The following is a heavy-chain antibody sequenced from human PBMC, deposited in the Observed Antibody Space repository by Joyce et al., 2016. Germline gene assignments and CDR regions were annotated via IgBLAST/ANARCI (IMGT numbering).Heavy chain of an antibody. CDR2: INTNSGGT. CDR1: GYTFIGYY. V-gene: IGHV1-2*02. J-gene: IGHJ4*02. Sequence: QVQLVQSGAEVKKPGASVKVSCKASGYTFIGYYMHWVRQAPGQGLEWMGCINTNSGGTNDAQKFQGRLTMTRDTTSSTVYMDLSRLRSDDTAVYFCARDPHLWSGNYYFDFWGQGTLVTVSS. D-gene: IGHD3-3*01. CDR3: ARDPHLWSGNYYFDF.